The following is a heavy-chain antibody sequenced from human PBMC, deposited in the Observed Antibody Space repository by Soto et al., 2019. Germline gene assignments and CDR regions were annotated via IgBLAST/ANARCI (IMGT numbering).Heavy chain of an antibody. CDR1: GGSISSSGYY. D-gene: IGHD1-26*01. V-gene: IGHV4-39*07. CDR2: IYYSGST. CDR3: ARDMHAGLTHYFDP. J-gene: IGHJ5*02. Sequence: SETLSLTCTVSGGSISSSGYYWGWIRQPPGKGLECIGSIYYSGSTYYNPTLKSRVTISVDTSKNQFSLKLRSVTAADTAVYYCARDMHAGLTHYFDPWGQGTLVTVSS.